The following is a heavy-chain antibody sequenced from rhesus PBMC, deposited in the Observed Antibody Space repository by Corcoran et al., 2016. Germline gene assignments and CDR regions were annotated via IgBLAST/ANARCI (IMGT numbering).Heavy chain of an antibody. CDR2: ISGSSGST. CDR3: ARWDSGSYLNSDY. J-gene: IGHJ4*01. D-gene: IGHD3-16*01. V-gene: IGHV4-65*01. CDR1: GGTLSRSNW. Sequence: QVQLQESGPGLVKPSATLPLTSAVSGGTLSRSNWWGWVRRAPGKGRWGLGWIGYISGSSGSTYYNPSLKSRVTISTDASKNQFSLKLSSVTAADTAVYYCARWDSGSYLNSDYWGQGVLVTVSS.